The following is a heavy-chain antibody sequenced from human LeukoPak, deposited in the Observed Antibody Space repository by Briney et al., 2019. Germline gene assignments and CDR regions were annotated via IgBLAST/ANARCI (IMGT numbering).Heavy chain of an antibody. V-gene: IGHV3-30*18. CDR3: AKDRETTASGTFDY. Sequence: GGSLRLSCAASGFTFNNYGIHYVRQASGKGLEWVAVISDDGRHKNYADSVKGRFTISRDNSNNTLYLQMNSLRVEDTGVYYCAKDRETTASGTFDYWGQGTLVTVSS. CDR1: GFTFNNYG. CDR2: ISDDGRHK. D-gene: IGHD6-13*01. J-gene: IGHJ4*02.